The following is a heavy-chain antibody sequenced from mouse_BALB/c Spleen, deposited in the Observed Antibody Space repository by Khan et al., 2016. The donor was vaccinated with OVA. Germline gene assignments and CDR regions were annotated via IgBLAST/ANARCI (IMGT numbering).Heavy chain of an antibody. CDR2: INTYTGEP. CDR3: ARTYYSYDRYFDV. V-gene: IGHV9-1*02. J-gene: IGHJ1*01. CDR1: GYTFTNYG. D-gene: IGHD2-14*01. Sequence: QIQLVQSGPELKKPGETVKISCKASGYTFTNYGMNWVKQAPGKGLKWMGWINTYTGEPTYADDFKGRSAFSLETSASTAYLQISNLKNEDMATFFCARTYYSYDRYFDVWGAGTTVTVSS.